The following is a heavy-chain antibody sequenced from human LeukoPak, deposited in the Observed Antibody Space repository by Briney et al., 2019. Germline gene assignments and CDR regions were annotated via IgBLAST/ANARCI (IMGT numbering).Heavy chain of an antibody. V-gene: IGHV1-2*02. D-gene: IGHD6-19*01. CDR1: GYTFTGYY. J-gene: IGHJ1*01. Sequence: GASVKVSCEASGYTFTGYYIHWVRQAPGQGVEWMGWINPNSGGTNYAQKFQGRVIMTRDTSISTAYMELSRLGSDDTAVYYCARRGAVPVEYLQYWGQGTLVTVSS. CDR3: ARRGAVPVEYLQY. CDR2: INPNSGGT.